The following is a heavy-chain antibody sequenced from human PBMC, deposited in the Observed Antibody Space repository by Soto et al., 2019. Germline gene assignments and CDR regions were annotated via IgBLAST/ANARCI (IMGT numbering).Heavy chain of an antibody. V-gene: IGHV1-2*02. Sequence: ASVKVSCKASGYTFTGYYMHWVRQAPGQGLEWMGWINPNSGGTNYAQKFQGRVTMTRDTSISTAYMELSRLRSDDTAVYYCASVPRNYYDSSGYAPFDLWGRGALVTVSS. D-gene: IGHD3-22*01. CDR3: ASVPRNYYDSSGYAPFDL. CDR1: GYTFTGYY. CDR2: INPNSGGT. J-gene: IGHJ2*01.